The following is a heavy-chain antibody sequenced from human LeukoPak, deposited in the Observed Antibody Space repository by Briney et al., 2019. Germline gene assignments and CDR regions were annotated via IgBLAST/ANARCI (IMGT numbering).Heavy chain of an antibody. CDR2: MSPNSGNT. J-gene: IGHJ4*02. Sequence: GASVKVSCKASGYTFTSYDINWVRQATGQGLEWMGWMSPNSGNTGYAQKFQGRVTMTRNTSISTAYMELSSLRSEDTAVYYCARGSDGDYAGQDDYWGQGTLVTVSS. D-gene: IGHD4-17*01. V-gene: IGHV1-8*01. CDR3: ARGSDGDYAGQDDY. CDR1: GYTFTSYD.